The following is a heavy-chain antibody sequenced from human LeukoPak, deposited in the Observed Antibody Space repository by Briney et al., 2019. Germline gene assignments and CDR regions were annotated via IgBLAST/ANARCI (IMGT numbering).Heavy chain of an antibody. CDR1: GGSISSSSYY. CDR3: ARQNGDYWYFDL. CDR2: IYYSGST. J-gene: IGHJ2*01. Sequence: SETLSLTCTVSGGSISSSSYYWGWIRQPPGKGLEWIGSIYYSGSTYYNPSLKSRVTISVDTSKNQFSLKLSSVTAADTAVYYCARQNGDYWYFDLWGRGTLVTVSS. V-gene: IGHV4-39*01. D-gene: IGHD4-17*01.